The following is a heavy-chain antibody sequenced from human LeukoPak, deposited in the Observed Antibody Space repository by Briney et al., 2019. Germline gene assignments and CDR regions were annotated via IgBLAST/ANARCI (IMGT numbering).Heavy chain of an antibody. D-gene: IGHD4-23*01. Sequence: GGSLRLSCAASRFTFSNYAMSWVRQAPGKGLEWVSGISGSGGSTYYADSVKGRFTISRDNSKNTMYLQTNSLRAEDTAVYYCAKDLYGGSVYWYFGLWGRGTLVTVST. CDR2: ISGSGGST. CDR1: RFTFSNYA. J-gene: IGHJ2*01. V-gene: IGHV3-23*01. CDR3: AKDLYGGSVYWYFGL.